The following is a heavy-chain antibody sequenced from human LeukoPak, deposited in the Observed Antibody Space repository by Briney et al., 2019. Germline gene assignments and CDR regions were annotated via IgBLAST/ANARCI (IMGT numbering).Heavy chain of an antibody. CDR2: ITGDGATT. CDR3: AKAYGTNGYFQLPIDF. J-gene: IGHJ4*02. D-gene: IGHD2-8*01. V-gene: IGHV3-23*01. Sequence: GGSPRLSCAASGFSFSINAMTWVRQAPGKGLECVSAITGDGATTYYADSVRGRFTISRDNSKNTLYLQMNSLRAEDTAIYYCAKAYGTNGYFQLPIDFWGQGTLVTVSS. CDR1: GFSFSINA.